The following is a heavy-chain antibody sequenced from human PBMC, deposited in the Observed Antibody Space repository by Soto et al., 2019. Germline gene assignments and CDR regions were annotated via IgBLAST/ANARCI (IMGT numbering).Heavy chain of an antibody. D-gene: IGHD5-18*01. J-gene: IGHJ4*02. CDR2: ISYDGSNK. CDR3: AREVDTNNFDY. Sequence: GGSLRLSCAASGFTFSSYAMHWVRQAPGKGLEWVAVISYDGSNKYYADSVKGRFTISRDNSKNTLYLQMNSLRAEDTAVYYCAREVDTNNFDYWGQGTLVTVSS. CDR1: GFTFSSYA. V-gene: IGHV3-30-3*01.